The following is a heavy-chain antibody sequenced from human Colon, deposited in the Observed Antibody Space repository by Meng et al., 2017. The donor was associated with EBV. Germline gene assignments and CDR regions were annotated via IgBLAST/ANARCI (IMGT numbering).Heavy chain of an antibody. CDR3: ARVGWRQWSFDL. CDR1: GGPLSRGYYY. CDR2: IYYSGST. V-gene: IGHV4-30-4*01. D-gene: IGHD5-18*01. J-gene: IGHJ2*01. Sequence: QVQLQEAGPGLVKPSPPLSLPRTVSGGPLSRGYYYLSWIRQPPGKGLELIGHIYYSGSTSYNPSLKSRVTISVDTSNNQFSLKLSSVTATDTAVYYCARVGWRQWSFDLWGRGTLVTVSS.